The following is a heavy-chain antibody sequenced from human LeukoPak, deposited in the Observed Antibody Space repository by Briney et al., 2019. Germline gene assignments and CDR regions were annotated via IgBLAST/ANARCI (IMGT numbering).Heavy chain of an antibody. CDR3: TRWSPRQEVHGSSRTFYYYGMDV. D-gene: IGHD6-6*01. CDR2: ISGSGGGT. V-gene: IGHV3-23*01. J-gene: IGHJ6*02. CDR1: GVTFSSYV. Sequence: PGGSLRLSCEASGVTFSSYVMSWVRQAPGKGPEWVSGISGSGGGTYYADSVKGRFAISRDNSKNTLYLQMNSLRAEDTAVYYCTRWSPRQEVHGSSRTFYYYGMDVWGQGTTVTVSS.